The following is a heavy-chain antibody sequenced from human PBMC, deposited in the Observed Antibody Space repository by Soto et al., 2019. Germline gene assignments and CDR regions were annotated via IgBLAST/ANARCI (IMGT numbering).Heavy chain of an antibody. J-gene: IGHJ6*02. D-gene: IGHD5-18*01. Sequence: AETLSLTCIVSSDSINSDYWSWIRQPPGRGLEWIGYIYYTGSANYNPSLQSRVTISVDTSNNQFSLEVSAVTAADTAMYYCARYRVLYTAMITPREYYYGMDVWGQGTTVTVSS. CDR1: SDSINSDY. V-gene: IGHV4-59*01. CDR2: IYYTGSA. CDR3: ARYRVLYTAMITPREYYYGMDV.